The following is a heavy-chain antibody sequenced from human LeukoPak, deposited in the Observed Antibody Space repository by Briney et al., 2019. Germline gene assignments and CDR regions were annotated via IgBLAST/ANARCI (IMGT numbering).Heavy chain of an antibody. CDR1: GGSISSYY. D-gene: IGHD3-10*01. J-gene: IGHJ4*02. CDR3: ARDPNGSGSYKRGNYFDY. V-gene: IGHV4-59*12. CDR2: IYYSGST. Sequence: TSETLSLTCTVSGGSISSYYWSWIRQPPGKGLEWIGSIYYSGSTYYNPSLKSRVTISVDTSKNQFSLKLSSVTAADTAVYYCARDPNGSGSYKRGNYFDYWGQGTLVTVSS.